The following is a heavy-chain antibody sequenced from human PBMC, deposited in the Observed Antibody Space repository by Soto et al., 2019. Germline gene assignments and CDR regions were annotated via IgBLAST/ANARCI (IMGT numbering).Heavy chain of an antibody. CDR1: GFTFSSYE. V-gene: IGHV3-48*03. Sequence: GGSLRLSCAASGFTFSSYEMNWVRQAPGKGLEWVSYISSSGSTIYYADSVKGRFTISRDNAKNSLYLQMNSLRAEDTAVYYCARQYSSGLGYWGQGTLVTVSS. CDR2: ISSSGSTI. J-gene: IGHJ4*02. D-gene: IGHD6-25*01. CDR3: ARQYSSGLGY.